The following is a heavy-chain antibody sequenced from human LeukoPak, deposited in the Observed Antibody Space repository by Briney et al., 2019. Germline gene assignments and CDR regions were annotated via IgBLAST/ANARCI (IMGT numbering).Heavy chain of an antibody. Sequence: PGGSLRLSCAASRFTFDDYGMSWVRHAPGKGLEWVSGINWNGGSTGYADSVKGRFTISRDNAKNSLYLQMNSLRAEDTALYYCARGYDYGDYVDYWGQGTLVTVSS. V-gene: IGHV3-20*04. CDR3: ARGYDYGDYVDY. D-gene: IGHD4-17*01. J-gene: IGHJ4*02. CDR1: RFTFDDYG. CDR2: INWNGGST.